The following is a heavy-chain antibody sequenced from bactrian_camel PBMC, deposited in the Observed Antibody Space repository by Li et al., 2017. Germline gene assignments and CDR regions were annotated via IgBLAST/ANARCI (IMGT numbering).Heavy chain of an antibody. V-gene: IGHV3S40*01. J-gene: IGHJ6*01. CDR3: AADFESPESDYDGDYDRPPWEGWQGSGY. CDR1: GFTVSTHD. D-gene: IGHD4*01. Sequence: VQLVESGGGLVQPGGSLRLSCVASGFTVSTHDMSWVRQAPGKGLEWVVGMRRGSVSTSSDDSVKGRFTISLDKAKNTVYLQMNSLKPEDTATYYCAADFESPESDYDGDYDRPPWEGWQGSGYWGQGTQVTVS. CDR2: MRRGSVST.